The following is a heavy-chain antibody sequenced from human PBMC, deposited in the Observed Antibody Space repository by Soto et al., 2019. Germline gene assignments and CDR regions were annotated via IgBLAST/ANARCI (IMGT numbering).Heavy chain of an antibody. Sequence: QVQLQQWGAGLLKPSETLSLTCAVYGGSFSGYYWSWIRQPPGKGLEWIGEINHSGSTNYNPSLKSRVTISVDTSKNQFSLKLSSVTAADTAVYYCSRGFMAVAGTKGYDFDYWGQGTLVTVSS. CDR3: SRGFMAVAGTKGYDFDY. CDR1: GGSFSGYY. D-gene: IGHD6-19*01. CDR2: INHSGST. V-gene: IGHV4-34*01. J-gene: IGHJ4*02.